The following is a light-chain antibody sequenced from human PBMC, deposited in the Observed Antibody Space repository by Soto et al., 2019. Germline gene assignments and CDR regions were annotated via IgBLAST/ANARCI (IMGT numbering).Light chain of an antibody. CDR3: QQYGRSPRT. CDR2: GAS. V-gene: IGKV3-20*01. Sequence: EIVLTQSPGTLSLPPGDRATLSCRASQSVSSSYLAWYQQKPGQAPRLLIYGASSRATGIPDRFSGSGSGTDFTLTISRLEPEDFAVYYCQQYGRSPRTFGQGTKVEIK. CDR1: QSVSSSY. J-gene: IGKJ1*01.